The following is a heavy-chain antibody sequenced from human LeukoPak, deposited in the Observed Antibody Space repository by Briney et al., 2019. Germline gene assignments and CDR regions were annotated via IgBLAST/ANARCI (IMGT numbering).Heavy chain of an antibody. D-gene: IGHD2-15*01. J-gene: IGHJ4*02. CDR3: AREGYCSGGTCYGWIPIDY. Sequence: PSETLSLTCTVSGGSISSSSYYWGWIRQPPGKGLEWIGSIYYSGSTYYNPSLKSRVTISVDTSNNQFSLKLNSVTAADTAVYYCAREGYCSGGTCYGWIPIDYWGQGTLVTVSS. V-gene: IGHV4-39*07. CDR2: IYYSGST. CDR1: GGSISSSSYY.